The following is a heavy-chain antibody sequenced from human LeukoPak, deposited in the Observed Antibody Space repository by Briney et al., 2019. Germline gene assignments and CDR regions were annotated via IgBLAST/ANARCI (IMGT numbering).Heavy chain of an antibody. CDR3: ARSRYGGYYYYGMDV. D-gene: IGHD4-23*01. CDR2: INHSGST. J-gene: IGHJ6*02. CDR1: GGSFSGYY. V-gene: IGHV4-34*01. Sequence: SETLSLTCAVYGGSFSGYYWSWIRQPPGKGLEWIGEINHSGSTNYNPSLKSRVTISVDTSKNQFSLKLSSVTAADTAVYYCARSRYGGYYYYGMDVWGQGTTVTVSS.